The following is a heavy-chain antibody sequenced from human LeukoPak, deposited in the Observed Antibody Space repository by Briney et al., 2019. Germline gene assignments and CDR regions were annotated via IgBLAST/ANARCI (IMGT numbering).Heavy chain of an antibody. V-gene: IGHV4-59*08. CDR2: IYYSGST. Sequence: PSETLSLTCAVSGSSISSYYWSWIRQPPGKGLEWIGYIYYSGSTNYNPSLKSRVTISVDTSKNQFSLKLSSVTAADTAVYYCARAGITIFGVVIKSWFDPWGQGTLVTVSS. J-gene: IGHJ5*02. CDR3: ARAGITIFGVVIKSWFDP. CDR1: GSSISSYY. D-gene: IGHD3-3*01.